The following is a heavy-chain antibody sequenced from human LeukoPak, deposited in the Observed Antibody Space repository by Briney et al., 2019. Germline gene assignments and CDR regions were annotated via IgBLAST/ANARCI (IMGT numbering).Heavy chain of an antibody. Sequence: SVKVSCKASGYTFTSYGISWVRQAPGQGLEWMGWISAYNGNTNYAQKLQGRVTMTTDTSTSTAYMELRSLRSDDTAVYYCARDWDDSWSGSLPSYYYYMDVWGKGTTVTVSS. J-gene: IGHJ6*03. D-gene: IGHD3-3*01. CDR1: GYTFTSYG. CDR3: ARDWDDSWSGSLPSYYYYMDV. CDR2: ISAYNGNT. V-gene: IGHV1-18*01.